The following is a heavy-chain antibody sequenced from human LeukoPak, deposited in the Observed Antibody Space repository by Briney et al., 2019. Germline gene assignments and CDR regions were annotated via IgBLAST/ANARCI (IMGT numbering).Heavy chain of an antibody. Sequence: RASVKVSCKAFGYSFTIYYMHWVRQAPGQGLEWMGLINPSGGSTNYAQRCRGRVTMSRATSTRKLYMEMNRLTSEDTAVYYCARPRTTSYYYAMDVWGQGTTVTVSS. J-gene: IGHJ6*02. D-gene: IGHD1-1*01. CDR2: INPSGGST. CDR1: GYSFTIYY. CDR3: ARPRTTSYYYAMDV. V-gene: IGHV1-46*01.